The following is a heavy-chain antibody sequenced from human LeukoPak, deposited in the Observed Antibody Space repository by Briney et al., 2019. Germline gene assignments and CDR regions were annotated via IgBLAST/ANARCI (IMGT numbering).Heavy chain of an antibody. Sequence: GGSLRLSCAASGISFSTYVMAWVRQAPGKGLECVSAISGSGGDSYYAASVKGRFTISRDNSKNTLYLQMNSLRVEDTAVYYCAKVSGRILIWPQPFGDGMDVWGQGTTVTVSS. J-gene: IGHJ6*02. CDR3: AKVSGRILIWPQPFGDGMDV. CDR2: ISGSGGDS. D-gene: IGHD3-10*01. CDR1: GISFSTYV. V-gene: IGHV3-23*01.